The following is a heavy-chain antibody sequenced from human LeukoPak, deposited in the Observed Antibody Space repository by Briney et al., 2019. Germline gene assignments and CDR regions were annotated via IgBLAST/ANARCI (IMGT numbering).Heavy chain of an antibody. CDR2: IRYDGSNK. Sequence: GGSLRLSCAASGFTFSSYGMHWVRQAPGKGLEWVAFIRYDGSNKYYADSVKGRFTISRDNSKNTLYLQMNSLRAEDPAVYYCAKDAGGHTWGGWGGYWGQGTLVTVSS. J-gene: IGHJ4*02. CDR1: GFTFSSYG. V-gene: IGHV3-30*02. D-gene: IGHD2-21*01. CDR3: AKDAGGHTWGGWGGY.